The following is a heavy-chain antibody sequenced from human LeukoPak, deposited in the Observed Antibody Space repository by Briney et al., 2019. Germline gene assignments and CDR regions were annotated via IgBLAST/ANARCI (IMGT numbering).Heavy chain of an antibody. CDR1: GGSISSGSYY. V-gene: IGHV4-39*07. CDR2: VFYSGST. Sequence: SETLSLTCTVSGGSISSGSYYWGWIRQPPGKGLEWIGSVFYSGSTYYNPSLKSRVTISLDTSNNQFSLKLESVTAADTAVYYCARDYGDYADKNGMDVWGQGTTVIVSS. CDR3: ARDYGDYADKNGMDV. J-gene: IGHJ6*02. D-gene: IGHD4-17*01.